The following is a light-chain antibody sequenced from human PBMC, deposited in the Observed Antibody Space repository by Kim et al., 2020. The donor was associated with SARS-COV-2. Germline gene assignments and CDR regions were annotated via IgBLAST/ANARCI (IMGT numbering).Light chain of an antibody. CDR2: AAS. CDR1: HDVSTW. J-gene: IGKJ4*01. Sequence: SVADRVTITCRASHDVSTWLAWYQHKPGKTPKLLIYAASSLQSGVPPRVSGCGSGTDFTLTISSLLPEDFATYYCLQTNIFPLSFGGGTKVDIK. V-gene: IGKV1-12*01. CDR3: LQTNIFPLS.